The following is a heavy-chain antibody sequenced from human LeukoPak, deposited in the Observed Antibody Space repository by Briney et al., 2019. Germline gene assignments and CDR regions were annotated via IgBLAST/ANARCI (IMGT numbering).Heavy chain of an antibody. V-gene: IGHV4-38-2*01. D-gene: IGHD3-10*01. CDR2: IYHSGST. Sequence: SETQSLTCAVSGYSISSGYYWGWIRQPPGKGLEWIGSIYHSGSTYYNPSLKSRVTISVDTSKNQFSLKLSSVTAADTAVYYCARVTMVRGPFDYWGQGTLVTVSS. CDR3: ARVTMVRGPFDY. J-gene: IGHJ4*02. CDR1: GYSISSGYY.